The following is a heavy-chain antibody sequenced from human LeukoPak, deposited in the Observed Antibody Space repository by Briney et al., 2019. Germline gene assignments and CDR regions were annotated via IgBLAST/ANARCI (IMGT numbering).Heavy chain of an antibody. CDR3: ARAPLFVSTQGCIPY. D-gene: IGHD2-8*01. Sequence: SETVSLTCTVCGVSVSSGTYHWSWTRQPPGKGLEWFGYIFYSGNTNYNPYLKCRVTLSVDTSKNQFSPELSSVTAADTAVYSCARAPLFVSTQGCIPYWGQGTLGTVSS. CDR1: GVSVSSGTYH. J-gene: IGHJ4*02. V-gene: IGHV4-61*01. CDR2: IFYSGNT.